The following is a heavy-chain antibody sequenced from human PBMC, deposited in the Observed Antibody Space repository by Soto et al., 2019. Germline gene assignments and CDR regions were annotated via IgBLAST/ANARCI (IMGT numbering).Heavy chain of an antibody. CDR1: GGTFSSYA. J-gene: IGHJ6*02. D-gene: IGHD2-2*02. CDR2: IIPIFGTA. V-gene: IGHV1-69*06. Sequence: QVQLVQSGAEVKKPGSSVKVSCKASGGTFSSYAISWVRQAPGQGLEWMGGIIPIFGTANYAQKFQGRVTMTADKSTSTAYMELSSLRSEDTAVYYWARADCSSTSCYRWGSYYYGMDVWGQGTTVTVSS. CDR3: ARADCSSTSCYRWGSYYYGMDV.